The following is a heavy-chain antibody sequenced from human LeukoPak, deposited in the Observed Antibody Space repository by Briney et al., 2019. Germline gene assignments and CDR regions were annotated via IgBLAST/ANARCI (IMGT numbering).Heavy chain of an antibody. J-gene: IGHJ4*02. Sequence: GGSLRLSWAASGFTFSSYEMNWVRQAPGKGLEWVSYISSSGSTIYYADSVKGRFTISRDNAKNSLYLQMNSLRAEDTAVYYCARYLGYCSSTSCLWAFDYWGQGTLVTVSS. V-gene: IGHV3-48*03. CDR3: ARYLGYCSSTSCLWAFDY. CDR1: GFTFSSYE. CDR2: ISSSGSTI. D-gene: IGHD2-2*01.